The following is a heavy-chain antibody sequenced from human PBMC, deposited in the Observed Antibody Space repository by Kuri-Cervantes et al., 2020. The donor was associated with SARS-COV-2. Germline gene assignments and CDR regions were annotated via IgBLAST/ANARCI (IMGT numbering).Heavy chain of an antibody. CDR1: GYIFSDYY. J-gene: IGHJ4*02. CDR3: SRDRRTGGYSSGFDL. Sequence: ASVKVSCKASGYIFSDYYFHWVRQAPGQGPEWMGWINPSGGINPAQKFQDRVIMTRDTSTTTIHMELSRLTPDDTAVFYCSRDRRTGGYSSGFDLWGQGTLVTVSS. D-gene: IGHD5-18*01. V-gene: IGHV1-2*02. CDR2: INPSGGI.